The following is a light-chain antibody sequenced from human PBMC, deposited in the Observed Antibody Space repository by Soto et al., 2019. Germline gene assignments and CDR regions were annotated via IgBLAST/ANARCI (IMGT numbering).Light chain of an antibody. Sequence: EIVLTQSPATLSLSPGERATLSCRASQSVRGYLVWYQQKPGQAPRLLIYDASNRATGIPARFSGSGSGTDFSLTISSLEPEDFAVYYCQQRDSWPPTFGQGTKLEIK. V-gene: IGKV3-11*01. CDR1: QSVRGY. J-gene: IGKJ2*01. CDR2: DAS. CDR3: QQRDSWPPT.